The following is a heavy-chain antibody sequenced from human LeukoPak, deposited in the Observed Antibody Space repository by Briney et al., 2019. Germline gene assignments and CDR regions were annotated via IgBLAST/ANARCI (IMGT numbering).Heavy chain of an antibody. CDR2: IWYDGSNK. CDR3: AREMGLNIVATFGY. D-gene: IGHD5-12*01. CDR1: GFTFSNYG. Sequence: HAGRSLRLPCAASGFTFSNYGMHWVRQAPGKGLEWVALIWYDGSNKYYADSVQGRFIISRDNSKNTLYLQMNSLRAEDTAVYYCAREMGLNIVATFGYWGQGTLVTVSS. V-gene: IGHV3-33*01. J-gene: IGHJ4*02.